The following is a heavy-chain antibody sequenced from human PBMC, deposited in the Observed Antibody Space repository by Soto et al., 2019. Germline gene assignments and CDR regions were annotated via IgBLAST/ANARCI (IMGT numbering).Heavy chain of an antibody. V-gene: IGHV3-23*01. J-gene: IGHJ4*02. D-gene: IGHD2-8*01. CDR3: AKDLCTNGVCYRGSSSSTSPDFDY. CDR2: ISGSGGST. CDR1: GFTFSSYA. Sequence: SLRLSCAASGFTFSSYAMSWVRQAPGKGLEWVSAISGSGGSTYYADSVKGRFTISRDNSKNTLYLQMNSLRAEDTAVYYCAKDLCTNGVCYRGSSSSTSPDFDYWGQGTLVTVSS.